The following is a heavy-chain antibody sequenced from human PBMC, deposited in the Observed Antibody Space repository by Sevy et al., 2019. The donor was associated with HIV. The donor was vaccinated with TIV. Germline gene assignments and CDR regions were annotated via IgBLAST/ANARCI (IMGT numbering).Heavy chain of an antibody. CDR1: GASIGSSGYY. D-gene: IGHD6-25*01. CDR3: VGPKLTYTNGWNYLDY. CDR2: ITYSRIT. V-gene: IGHV4-39*01. J-gene: IGHJ4*02. Sequence: SETLSLTCTVSGASIGSSGYYWGWIRQPPGKGLEWIASITYSRITFYNPSLKSRVTISADTSKNQFSLRLSSVTAADSSIYFCVGPKLTYTNGWNYLDYWGQGTVVTVSS.